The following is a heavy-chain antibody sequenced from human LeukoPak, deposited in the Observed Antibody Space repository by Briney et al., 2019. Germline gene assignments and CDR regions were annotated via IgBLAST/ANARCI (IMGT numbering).Heavy chain of an antibody. CDR3: AREQASVTTPDY. CDR1: GGTFSSYA. CDR2: IIPIFGTA. Sequence: SVKLPCKASGGTFSSYAISWVRQAPGQGLEWMGGIIPIFGTANYAQKFQGRVTITADESTSTAYMELSSLRSEDTAVYYCAREQASVTTPDYWGQGTLVTVSS. V-gene: IGHV1-69*13. J-gene: IGHJ4*02. D-gene: IGHD4-11*01.